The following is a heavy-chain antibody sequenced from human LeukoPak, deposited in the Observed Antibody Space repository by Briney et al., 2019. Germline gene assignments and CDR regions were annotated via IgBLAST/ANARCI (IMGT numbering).Heavy chain of an antibody. CDR2: FDPEDGET. V-gene: IGHV1-24*01. D-gene: IGHD6-13*01. Sequence: ASVKVSCKISGYTLTEVSMHWVRQAPGKGLEWMGRFDPEDGETLSAQRFQGRLTMTEDTSADTAYMELSSLTSDDTTLYYCATGTVSSSWLGIFDFWGQGTLVTVSS. J-gene: IGHJ4*02. CDR1: GYTLTEVS. CDR3: ATGTVSSSWLGIFDF.